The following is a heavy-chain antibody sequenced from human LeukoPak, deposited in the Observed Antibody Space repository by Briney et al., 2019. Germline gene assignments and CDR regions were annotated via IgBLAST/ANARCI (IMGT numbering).Heavy chain of an antibody. Sequence: SETLSLTCTVSGGSISSYYWSWIRQPPGKGLEWIGYIYYSGSTNYNPSLKSRVTISVDTSKNQFSLKLSSVTAADTAVYYCARALPDSSSWYFGYWGQGTLVTVSS. CDR2: IYYSGST. J-gene: IGHJ4*02. D-gene: IGHD6-13*01. V-gene: IGHV4-59*01. CDR1: GGSISSYY. CDR3: ARALPDSSSWYFGY.